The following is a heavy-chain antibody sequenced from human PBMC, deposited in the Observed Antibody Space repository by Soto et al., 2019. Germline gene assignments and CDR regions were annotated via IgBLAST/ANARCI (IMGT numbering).Heavy chain of an antibody. Sequence: PGESLKISCKGSGYSFTSYWISCVRQMPGKGLERMGRSDPSDSYTNYSPSFQGHVTITVDKSISTAYLQWSSLKASDTAMYYCAGRGSGWYSDYYYYGMDVWGQGTKVTVSS. CDR1: GYSFTSYW. CDR2: SDPSDSYT. CDR3: AGRGSGWYSDYYYYGMDV. D-gene: IGHD6-19*01. V-gene: IGHV5-10-1*01. J-gene: IGHJ6*02.